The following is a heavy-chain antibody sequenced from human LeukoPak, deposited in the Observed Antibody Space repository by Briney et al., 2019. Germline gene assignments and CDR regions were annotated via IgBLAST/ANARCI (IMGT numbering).Heavy chain of an antibody. Sequence: ASVKVSCKVSGYTLTELSMHWVRQAPGKGLEWMGGFDPEDGETIYAQKFQGRVTMTEDTSTDTAYMELSSLRSEDTAVYYCATVLKRRAVARRFLYGMDVWGQGTTVTGSS. V-gene: IGHV1-24*01. J-gene: IGHJ6*02. D-gene: IGHD6-19*01. CDR2: FDPEDGET. CDR3: ATVLKRRAVARRFLYGMDV. CDR1: GYTLTELS.